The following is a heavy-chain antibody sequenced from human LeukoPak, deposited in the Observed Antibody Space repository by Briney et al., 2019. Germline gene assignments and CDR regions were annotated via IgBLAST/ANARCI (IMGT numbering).Heavy chain of an antibody. D-gene: IGHD6-13*01. CDR2: IDPSDSYT. J-gene: IGHJ4*02. V-gene: IGHV5-10-1*01. CDR1: GYSFTSYW. Sequence: GESLKISCKGSGYSFTSYWISWVRQMPGKGLEWMGRIDPSDSYTNYSPSFQGHVTIPADKSISTAYLQWSSLKASDTAMYYCAGGPTIAAAGTPADYWGQGTLVTVSS. CDR3: AGGPTIAAAGTPADY.